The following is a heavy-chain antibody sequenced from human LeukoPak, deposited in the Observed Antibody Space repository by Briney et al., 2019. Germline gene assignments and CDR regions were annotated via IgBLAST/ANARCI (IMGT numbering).Heavy chain of an antibody. CDR3: AILFGMTD. D-gene: IGHD1-20*01. CDR1: GFTFSRYG. V-gene: IGHV3-33*01. CDR2: IWYDGSNR. Sequence: GRSLRLSCAASGFTFSRYGMHWVRQAPGKGLEWVAVIWYDGSNRYYGDSVKGRFTISRDNSKNTLYLQMNSLRAEDTAVYYCAILFGMTDWGQGTLVTVSS. J-gene: IGHJ4*02.